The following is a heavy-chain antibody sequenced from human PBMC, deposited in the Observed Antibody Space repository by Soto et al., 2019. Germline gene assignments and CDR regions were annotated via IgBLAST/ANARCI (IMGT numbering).Heavy chain of an antibody. J-gene: IGHJ4*02. CDR2: ISGSGGST. D-gene: IGHD3-22*01. CDR3: AKVRSSSGYHLDY. Sequence: GGSLRLSCAASGFPFSSYAMSWVRPAPGKGLEWVSAISGSGGSTYYADSVKGRFTISRDNSKNTLYLQMNSLRAEDTAVYYCAKVRSSSGYHLDYWGQGTLVTVSS. CDR1: GFPFSSYA. V-gene: IGHV3-23*01.